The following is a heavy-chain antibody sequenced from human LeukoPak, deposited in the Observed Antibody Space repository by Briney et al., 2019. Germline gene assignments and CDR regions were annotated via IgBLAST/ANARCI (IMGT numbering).Heavy chain of an antibody. D-gene: IGHD3-10*01. CDR1: GYTFTSYG. CDR2: ISAYNGNT. CDR3: ARQPMVRGVNGWAYYYYGMDV. Sequence: ASVKVSCKASGYTFTSYGISWVRQAPGQGLEWMGWISAYNGNTNYAQKLQGRVTMTTDTSTSTAYMELSSLRSEDTAVYYCARQPMVRGVNGWAYYYYGMDVWGQGTTVTVSS. J-gene: IGHJ6*02. V-gene: IGHV1-18*01.